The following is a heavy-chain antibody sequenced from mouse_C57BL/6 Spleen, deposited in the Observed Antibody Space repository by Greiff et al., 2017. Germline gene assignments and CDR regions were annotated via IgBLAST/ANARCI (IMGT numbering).Heavy chain of an antibody. D-gene: IGHD2-3*01. CDR2: ISDGGSYT. J-gene: IGHJ4*01. V-gene: IGHV5-4*03. Sequence: EVMLVESGGGLVKPGGSLKLSCAASGFTFSSYAMSWVRQTPEKRLEWVATISDGGSYTYYPDNVKGRFTIARDNAKNNLYLQMSHLKSEDTAMYYWARAADGYAVGAMDYWGQGTSVTVSS. CDR3: ARAADGYAVGAMDY. CDR1: GFTFSSYA.